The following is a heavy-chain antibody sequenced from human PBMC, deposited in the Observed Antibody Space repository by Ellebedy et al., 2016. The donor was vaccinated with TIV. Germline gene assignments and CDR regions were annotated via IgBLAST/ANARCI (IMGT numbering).Heavy chain of an antibody. CDR1: GDSISDGGYY. Sequence: SETLSLTCTVSGDSISDGGYYWGWVRQRPGKGLEWVGHIYYSGRTSYNPSLESRLTISVATTKNQFSLKLTSVTAADTAVYFCVRDYHDYGVDAFDIWGQGTMITVSS. V-gene: IGHV4-31*03. CDR3: VRDYHDYGVDAFDI. D-gene: IGHD4-17*01. J-gene: IGHJ3*02. CDR2: IYYSGRT.